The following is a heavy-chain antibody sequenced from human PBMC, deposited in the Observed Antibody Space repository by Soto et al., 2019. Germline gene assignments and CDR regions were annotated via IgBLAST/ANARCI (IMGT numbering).Heavy chain of an antibody. CDR2: ISYDGSNK. CDR3: AKDRGYSYGFYGMDV. CDR1: GFTFSSYG. D-gene: IGHD5-18*01. V-gene: IGHV3-30*18. J-gene: IGHJ6*02. Sequence: PGGSLSLSCAASGFTFSSYGMHWVRQAPGKGLEWVAVISYDGSNKYYADSVKGRFTISRDNSKNTLYLQMNSLRAEDTAVYYCAKDRGYSYGFYGMDVWGQGTTVTVSS.